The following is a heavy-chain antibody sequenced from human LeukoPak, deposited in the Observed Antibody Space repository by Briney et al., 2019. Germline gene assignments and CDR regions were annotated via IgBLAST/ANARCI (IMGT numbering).Heavy chain of an antibody. V-gene: IGHV1-2*02. J-gene: IGHJ4*02. CDR2: INPNSGGT. CDR3: ARVAAGMSGLVDY. CDR1: GYTFTGYY. D-gene: IGHD6-13*01. Sequence: GASLKVSCQASGYTFTGYYMHWVRQAPGQGLEWMGWINPNSGGTNYAQKFQGRVTMTRDTSISTAYMELSRLRSDDTAVYYCARVAAGMSGLVDYWGQGTLVTVSS.